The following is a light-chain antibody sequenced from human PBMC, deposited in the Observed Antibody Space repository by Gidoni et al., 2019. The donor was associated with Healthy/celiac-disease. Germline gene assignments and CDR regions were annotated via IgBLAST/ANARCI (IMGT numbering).Light chain of an antibody. CDR1: QSVLYSSNNKYY. CDR2: WAS. J-gene: IGKJ2*01. CDR3: QQYYSTPYT. Sequence: EIVMTQSPDSLAVSLGERATINCKSSQSVLYSSNNKYYLAWYQQKPGQPPKLLIYWASTRESGVPDRFSGSGSGTDFTLTISSLHAEYVAFYSCQQYYSTPYTFGQWTKLEIK. V-gene: IGKV4-1*01.